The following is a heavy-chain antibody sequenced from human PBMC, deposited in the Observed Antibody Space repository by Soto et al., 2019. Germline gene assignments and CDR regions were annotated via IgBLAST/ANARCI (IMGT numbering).Heavy chain of an antibody. CDR1: GFTFRSYW. Sequence: VGSLRLSCVASGFTFRSYWMSWVRQAPGKGLEWVANIKQDGSEKYYADSVKGRFTISRDNAKNSLYVQMKSLRAEDTAVYYCARERSLGAFGIWGQGTMVTVSS. CDR3: ARERSLGAFGI. CDR2: IKQDGSEK. V-gene: IGHV3-7*01. J-gene: IGHJ3*02.